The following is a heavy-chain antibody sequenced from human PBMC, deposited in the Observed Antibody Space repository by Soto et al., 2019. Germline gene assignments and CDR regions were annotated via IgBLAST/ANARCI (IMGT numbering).Heavy chain of an antibody. CDR1: GFTVSSNY. D-gene: IGHD3-16*01. Sequence: EVQLVESGGGLIQPGGSLRLSCAASGFTVSSNYMSWVRQAPGKGLEWVSAISGSGGSTYYADSVKGRFTISRDNSKNTLYLQMNSLRAEDTAVYYCDFLGPYDYWGQGTLVTVSS. J-gene: IGHJ4*02. CDR2: ISGSGGST. V-gene: IGHV3-23*04. CDR3: DFLGPYDY.